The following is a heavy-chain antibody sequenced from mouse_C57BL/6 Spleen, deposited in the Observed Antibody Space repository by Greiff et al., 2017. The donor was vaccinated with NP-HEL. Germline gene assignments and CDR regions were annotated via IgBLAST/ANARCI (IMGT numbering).Heavy chain of an antibody. D-gene: IGHD2-4*01. V-gene: IGHV5-9*01. Sequence: EVQRVESGGGLVKPGGSLKLSCAASGFTFSSYTMSWVRQTPEKRLEWVATISGGGGNTYYPDSVKGRFTISRDNAKNTLYLQMSSLRSEDTALYYCARHTGLRRSAMDYWGQGTSVTVSS. CDR1: GFTFSSYT. CDR3: ARHTGLRRSAMDY. J-gene: IGHJ4*01. CDR2: ISGGGGNT.